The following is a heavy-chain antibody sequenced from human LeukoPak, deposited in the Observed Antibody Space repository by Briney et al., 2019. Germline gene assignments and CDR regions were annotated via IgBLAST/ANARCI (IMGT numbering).Heavy chain of an antibody. CDR2: ISSSGSTI. J-gene: IGHJ4*02. Sequence: GGSLRLSCAASGFTFSDYYMSWIRQAPGKGLEWVSYISSSGSTIYYADSVKGRFTISRDNAKNSLYLQMNGLRAEDTAVYYCARDVEVGATSGADYWGQGTLVTVSS. CDR3: ARDVEVGATSGADY. V-gene: IGHV3-11*04. D-gene: IGHD1-26*01. CDR1: GFTFSDYY.